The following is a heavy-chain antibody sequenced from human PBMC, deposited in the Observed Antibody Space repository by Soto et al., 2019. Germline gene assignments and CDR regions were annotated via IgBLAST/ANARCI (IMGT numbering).Heavy chain of an antibody. D-gene: IGHD1-1*01. V-gene: IGHV3-33*01. J-gene: IGHJ4*02. CDR2: IWYDGSNK. CDR3: ARHPNWNPLASDY. Sequence: QVQLVKSGGGVVQPGRLLRLSCAASGFTFSSYGMHWVRQAPGKGLEWVAVIWYDGSNKYYADSVKGRFTISRDNSKNTLYLQMDSLRAEDTAVYYCARHPNWNPLASDYWGQGTLVTVSS. CDR1: GFTFSSYG.